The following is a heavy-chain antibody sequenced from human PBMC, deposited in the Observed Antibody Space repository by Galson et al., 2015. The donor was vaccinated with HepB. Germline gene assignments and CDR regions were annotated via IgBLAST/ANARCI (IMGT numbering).Heavy chain of an antibody. CDR1: GFTFSSYG. Sequence: SLRLSCAASGFTFSSYGMHWVRQAPGKGLEWVAVISYDGSDKYYADSVKGRFTISRDNSKNTLYLQMNSLRAEDTAVYYCAKVLPKSGWPKPSFYYYFYGMDVWGQGTTVTVSS. CDR3: AKVLPKSGWPKPSFYYYFYGMDV. J-gene: IGHJ6*02. V-gene: IGHV3-30*18. CDR2: ISYDGSDK. D-gene: IGHD3-3*01.